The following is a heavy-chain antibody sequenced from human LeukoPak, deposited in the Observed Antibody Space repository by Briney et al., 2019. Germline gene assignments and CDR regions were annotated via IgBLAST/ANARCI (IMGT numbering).Heavy chain of an antibody. V-gene: IGHV3-23*01. J-gene: IGHJ4*02. CDR2: ITGSDGPT. CDR1: GFTFSSFA. CDR3: AKSPPFPIVVVPAATTYFDY. D-gene: IGHD2-2*01. Sequence: PGGSLRLSCAASGFTFSSFAMTWVRQAPGKGLEWVSSITGSDGPTYNTDSVKGRFTISRDKSQNTLYLQMNSLRAEDTAVYYCAKSPPFPIVVVPAATTYFDYWGQGTLVTVSS.